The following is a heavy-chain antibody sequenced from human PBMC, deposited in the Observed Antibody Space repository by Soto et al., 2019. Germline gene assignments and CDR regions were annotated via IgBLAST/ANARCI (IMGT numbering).Heavy chain of an antibody. Sequence: QVQLVESGGGLVKPGGSLRLSCAASGFTFSDYYMSWIRQAPGKGLEWVSYISSSGSTIYYADSVKGRFTISRDNAKNSLYRQMNSLRAEDTAVYYCARDRSGGAQWLAYNWYFDLWGRGTLVTVSS. J-gene: IGHJ2*01. V-gene: IGHV3-11*01. CDR3: ARDRSGGAQWLAYNWYFDL. D-gene: IGHD6-19*01. CDR1: GFTFSDYY. CDR2: ISSSGSTI.